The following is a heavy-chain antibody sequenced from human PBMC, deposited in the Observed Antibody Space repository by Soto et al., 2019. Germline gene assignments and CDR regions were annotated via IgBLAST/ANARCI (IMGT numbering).Heavy chain of an antibody. CDR3: ARGWDYYYGMDV. J-gene: IGHJ6*02. CDR1: GGIFTNNA. Sequence: QVQVVQSGAEVKKPGSSVKVSCKVSGGIFTNNAISWVRQAPGQGLEWLGGVIPLFDTANYVQKFQGRVTITADESTSTAYMELSSLRSEDTAVYYCARGWDYYYGMDVWGQGTTVTVSS. D-gene: IGHD1-26*01. CDR2: VIPLFDTA. V-gene: IGHV1-69*01.